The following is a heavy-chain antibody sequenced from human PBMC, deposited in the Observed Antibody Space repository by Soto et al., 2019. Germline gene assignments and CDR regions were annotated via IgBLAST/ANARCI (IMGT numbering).Heavy chain of an antibody. Sequence: AGGSLRLSCAASGFTFSSYAMIWVRQAPGKGPEWVSAISGSGGSTYYADSVKGRSTISRDNSKNTLYLQMNSLRAEDTAVYYCAKVGLAAAGRHAYGMDVWGQGTTVTVSS. D-gene: IGHD6-13*01. CDR2: ISGSGGST. V-gene: IGHV3-23*01. J-gene: IGHJ6*02. CDR1: GFTFSSYA. CDR3: AKVGLAAAGRHAYGMDV.